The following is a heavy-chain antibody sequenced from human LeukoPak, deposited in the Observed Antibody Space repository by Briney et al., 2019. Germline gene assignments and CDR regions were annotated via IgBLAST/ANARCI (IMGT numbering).Heavy chain of an antibody. CDR1: GFTFSSYA. D-gene: IGHD5/OR15-5a*01. CDR2: TSHDGSKK. CDR3: ARDPVSPYFDY. J-gene: IGHJ4*02. Sequence: GGSLRLSCAASGFTFSSYAMNWVRQAPGKGLEWVAVTSHDGSKKYYADSVKGRFSISRDNSKNTLYLQMGSLRAEDTAVYYCARDPVSPYFDYWGQGTLVTVSS. V-gene: IGHV3-30*03.